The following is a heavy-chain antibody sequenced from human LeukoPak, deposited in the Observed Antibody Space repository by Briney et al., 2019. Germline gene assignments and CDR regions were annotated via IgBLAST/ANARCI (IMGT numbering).Heavy chain of an antibody. CDR3: ASNWGYSQGH. CDR1: SGSIGSSNW. Sequence: PSGTLSLTCTVSSGSIGSSNWGSWVGQTPGKGLEWIGEISLGGNTNHNPSLRSRVTISVDQSKNKLFLKLTSVTAADTAIYYCASNWGYSQGHWGQGVLVTVSS. D-gene: IGHD7-27*01. V-gene: IGHV4-4*02. J-gene: IGHJ4*02. CDR2: ISLGGNT.